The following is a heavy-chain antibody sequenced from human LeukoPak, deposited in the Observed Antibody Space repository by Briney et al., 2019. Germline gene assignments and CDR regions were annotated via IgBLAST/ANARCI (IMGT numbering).Heavy chain of an antibody. V-gene: IGHV3-30*03. CDR1: GFSFSSGW. CDR3: ASGKYRYGDNWFDP. J-gene: IGHJ5*02. Sequence: GESLRLSCIASGFSFSSGWMSWVRQAPGKGLEWVAVISYDGSNKYYADSVKGRFTISRDNSKNTLYLQMNSLRAEDTAVYFCASGKYRYGDNWFDPWGQGTLVTVSS. CDR2: ISYDGSNK. D-gene: IGHD5-18*01.